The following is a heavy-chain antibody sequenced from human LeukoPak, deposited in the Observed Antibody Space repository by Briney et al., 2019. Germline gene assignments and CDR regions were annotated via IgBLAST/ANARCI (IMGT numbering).Heavy chain of an antibody. V-gene: IGHV3-23*01. Sequence: PGGSLRLSCAASGFTFGNYGMTWVRQAPGKGLEWVSTFTGRGGSTFYADSVKGRFTISRDISKNTLYLQMHSLRAEDTAVYYCANGDQPLLYGGAFDYWGQGTLVTVSS. J-gene: IGHJ4*02. CDR3: ANGDQPLLYGGAFDY. CDR2: FTGRGGST. CDR1: GFTFGNYG. D-gene: IGHD2-2*02.